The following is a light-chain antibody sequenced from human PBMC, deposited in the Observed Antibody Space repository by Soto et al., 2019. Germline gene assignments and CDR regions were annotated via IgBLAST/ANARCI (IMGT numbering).Light chain of an antibody. CDR1: QSVNKAY. Sequence: GGRATLSLRASQSVNKAYLVWYQVKPGQAPRRLIYGASSRATGIPDRFSGRGFGTDFTLTICRLEAEELAGYCGHPSGDFGWTCAEGTKVDIK. CDR3: HPSGDFGWT. J-gene: IGKJ1*01. CDR2: GAS. V-gene: IGKV3-20*01.